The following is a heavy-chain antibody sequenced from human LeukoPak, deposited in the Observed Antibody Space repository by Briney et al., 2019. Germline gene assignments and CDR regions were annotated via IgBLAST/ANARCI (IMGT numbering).Heavy chain of an antibody. CDR2: VFYSGST. CDR1: GDSISSYY. J-gene: IGHJ5*02. D-gene: IGHD6-19*01. CDR3: ARGTKWWLVSNWFDP. V-gene: IGHV4-59*01. Sequence: SETLSLTCTVSGDSISSYYWSWIRQPPGKGLEWIGYVFYSGSTNYNPSLKSRVTISVDTSNNQFSLNLSSVTAADTAVYYCARGTKWWLVSNWFDPWGQGTLVTVSS.